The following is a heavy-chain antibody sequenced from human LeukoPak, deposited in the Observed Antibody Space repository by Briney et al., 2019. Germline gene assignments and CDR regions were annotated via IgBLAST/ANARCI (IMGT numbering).Heavy chain of an antibody. V-gene: IGHV3-20*04. CDR3: ARGLNERFGESLGY. CDR2: INWNGGST. D-gene: IGHD3-10*01. CDR1: GFTFSSYG. J-gene: IGHJ4*02. Sequence: GGSLRLSCAASGFTFSSYGMSWVRQAPGKGLEWVSGINWNGGSTGYADSVKDRFTISRDNAKNSLYLQMNSLRAEDTALYYCARGLNERFGESLGYWGQGTLVTVSS.